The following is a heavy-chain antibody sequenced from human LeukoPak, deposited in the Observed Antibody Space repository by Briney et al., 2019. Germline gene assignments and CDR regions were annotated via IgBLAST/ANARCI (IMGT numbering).Heavy chain of an antibody. CDR2: IRYDGSNK. V-gene: IGHV3-30*02. CDR3: AKVRGIAVAYYFDY. Sequence: GGSLRLFRAVSGFTFSSYGKHWVRQASGKGLVGVAFIRYDGSNKYYADSVKGRFTISRDNSKNTLYLQMNSLRAEDTAVYYCAKVRGIAVAYYFDYWGQGTLVTVSS. J-gene: IGHJ4*02. D-gene: IGHD6-19*01. CDR1: GFTFSSYG.